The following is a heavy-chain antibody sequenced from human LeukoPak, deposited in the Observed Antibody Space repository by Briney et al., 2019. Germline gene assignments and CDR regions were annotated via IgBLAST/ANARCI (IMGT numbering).Heavy chain of an antibody. CDR1: GFTFSSYA. D-gene: IGHD6-19*01. Sequence: GGSLRLSCAASGFTFSSYAMSWVRQAPGKGLEWASAISGSGGSTYYADSVKGRFPISRDNSKNTLYLQMNSLRAEDTAVYYCAKGPPIAVAGTAGGYWGQGTLVTVSS. CDR3: AKGPPIAVAGTAGGY. J-gene: IGHJ4*02. CDR2: ISGSGGST. V-gene: IGHV3-23*01.